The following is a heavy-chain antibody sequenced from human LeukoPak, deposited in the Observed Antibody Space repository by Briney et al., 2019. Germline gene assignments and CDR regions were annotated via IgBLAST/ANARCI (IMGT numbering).Heavy chain of an antibody. J-gene: IGHJ4*02. CDR2: INHSGST. CDR3: ARAAGVSN. CDR1: GGSFSGYY. Sequence: SETLSLTCAVHGGSFSGYYWSWIRQPPGKGLEWIGEINHSGSTNYNPSLKSRVTISVDTSKNQFSLKLSSVTAADTAVYYCARAAGVSNWGQGTLVTVSS. D-gene: IGHD2/OR15-2a*01. V-gene: IGHV4-34*01.